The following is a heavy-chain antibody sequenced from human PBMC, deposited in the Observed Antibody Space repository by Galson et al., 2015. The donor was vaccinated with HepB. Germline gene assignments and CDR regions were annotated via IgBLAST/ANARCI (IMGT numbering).Heavy chain of an antibody. CDR3: ARDPGSAVAGQYYGLDV. V-gene: IGHV3-74*01. CDR1: GFTFSSYW. D-gene: IGHD6-19*01. J-gene: IGHJ6*02. CDR2: INSDGSST. Sequence: SLRLSCAASGFTFSSYWMHWVRQAPGKGLVWVSRINSDGSSTYYADSVEGRFTISRDNAKNTLYLQMSSLKAEETAVYYCARDPGSAVAGQYYGLDVWGQGTTVTVSS.